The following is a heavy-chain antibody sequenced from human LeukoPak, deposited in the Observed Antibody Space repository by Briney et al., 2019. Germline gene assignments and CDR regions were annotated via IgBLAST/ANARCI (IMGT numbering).Heavy chain of an antibody. CDR3: AAGIVGDRGW. CDR1: GFTFSNSA. CDR2: IVVGSGNT. D-gene: IGHD1-26*01. J-gene: IGHJ4*02. V-gene: IGHV1-58*01. Sequence: SVKVSCKASGFTFSNSAVQWLRQARGQRLEWIGWIVVGSGNTNYAQKFQERVTITRDMSTSTTFMELSSLRYDDTAMYYCAAGIVGDRGWWGQGTLVTVSS.